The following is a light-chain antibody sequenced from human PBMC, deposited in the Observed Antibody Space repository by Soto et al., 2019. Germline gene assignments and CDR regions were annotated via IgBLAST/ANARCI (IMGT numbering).Light chain of an antibody. J-gene: IGKJ1*01. V-gene: IGKV3-20*01. Sequence: EIMMTKSPGTLSVTKGEGATLSCTASQSVNLNLAWYQQKPGQAPRLLIYGASNRATGIPDRFSGSGSGTDFTLTISRLEPEDFAVYYCQQYGSSGTFGQVGKVDI. CDR1: QSVNLN. CDR3: QQYGSSGT. CDR2: GAS.